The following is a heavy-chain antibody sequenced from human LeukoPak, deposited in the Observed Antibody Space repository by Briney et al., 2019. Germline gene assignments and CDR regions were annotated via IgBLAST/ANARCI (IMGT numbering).Heavy chain of an antibody. CDR2: ISGSGGST. D-gene: IGHD1-26*01. CDR1: GFTFSSHA. Sequence: GGSLRLSCAASGFTFSSHAMSWVRQAPGKGLEWVSAISGSGGSTYYADSVKGRFTISRDNSKNTLYLQMNSLRAEDTAVYYCASDSELVGEIAFDIWGQGTMVTVSS. CDR3: ASDSELVGEIAFDI. J-gene: IGHJ3*02. V-gene: IGHV3-23*01.